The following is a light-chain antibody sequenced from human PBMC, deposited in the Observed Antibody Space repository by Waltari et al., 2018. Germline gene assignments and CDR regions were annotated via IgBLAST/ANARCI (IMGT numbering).Light chain of an antibody. CDR1: ASVSSSH. V-gene: IGKV3-20*01. CDR2: AES. J-gene: IGKJ4*01. CDR3: QQFGSSPFT. Sequence: FTQSSRTLHASPVDRPTIDRRARASVSSSHLAWYQQKPGQAPRLLIYAESYRATGIPDRFSGSGSGTDFTLTISRLEPEDFAVYYCQQFGSSPFTFGGGTKVEIK.